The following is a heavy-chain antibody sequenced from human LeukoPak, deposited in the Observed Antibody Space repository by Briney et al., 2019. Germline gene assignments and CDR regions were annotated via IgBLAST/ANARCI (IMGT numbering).Heavy chain of an antibody. V-gene: IGHV1-3*01. CDR3: ARDYYGSGSYYKIDY. CDR1: GYTFTSYA. CDR2: INAGNGNT. D-gene: IGHD3-10*01. Sequence: ASVKVSCKASGYTFTSYAMHWVRQAPGQRLEWMGWINAGNGNTKYSQEFQGRVTITRDTSASTAYMELRSLRSDDTAVYYCARDYYGSGSYYKIDYWGQGTLVTVSS. J-gene: IGHJ4*02.